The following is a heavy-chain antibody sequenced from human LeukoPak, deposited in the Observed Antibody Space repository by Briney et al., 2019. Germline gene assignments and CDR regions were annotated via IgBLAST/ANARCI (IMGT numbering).Heavy chain of an antibody. Sequence: GESLKISCKGSGYSFTSYWIGWVRQMPGKGLEWMGIIYPGDSDTRYSPPFQGQVTVSADKSISTAHLQWSSLKASDTAMYYCARTTYCGGDCHFDYWGQGTLVTVSS. J-gene: IGHJ4*02. CDR1: GYSFTSYW. V-gene: IGHV5-51*01. CDR3: ARTTYCGGDCHFDY. CDR2: IYPGDSDT. D-gene: IGHD2-21*02.